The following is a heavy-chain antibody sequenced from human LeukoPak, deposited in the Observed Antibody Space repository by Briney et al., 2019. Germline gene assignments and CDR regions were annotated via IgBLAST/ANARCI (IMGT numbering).Heavy chain of an antibody. Sequence: GGSLRLSCAASGFTFSSYSMNWVRQAPGKGLEWVSSISSSSSYIYYADSVKGRFTISGDNAKNSLYLQMNSLRAEDTAINYCTRAEMATTYYFDSWGQGTLVTVSS. J-gene: IGHJ4*02. D-gene: IGHD5-24*01. CDR2: ISSSSSYI. CDR3: TRAEMATTYYFDS. V-gene: IGHV3-21*01. CDR1: GFTFSSYS.